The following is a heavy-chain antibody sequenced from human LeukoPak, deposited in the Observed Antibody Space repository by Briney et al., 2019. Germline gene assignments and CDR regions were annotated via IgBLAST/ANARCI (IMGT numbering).Heavy chain of an antibody. D-gene: IGHD1-26*01. Sequence: GGSLRLSCAASGFSFDSHAFSWVRQDPGKGLEWVSAISTSGGHTFYADSVKGRFTISRDNSKNTVYLQMNSLRAEDTALYYCAKDLAGSGSYSFDYWGQGTLVTVSS. CDR3: AKDLAGSGSYSFDY. J-gene: IGHJ4*02. CDR1: GFSFDSHA. CDR2: ISTSGGHT. V-gene: IGHV3-23*01.